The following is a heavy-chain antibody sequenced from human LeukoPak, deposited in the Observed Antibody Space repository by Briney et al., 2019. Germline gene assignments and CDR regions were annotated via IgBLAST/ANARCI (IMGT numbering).Heavy chain of an antibody. CDR2: INHSGST. CDR3: ARDVHISGRSVRIQGPPRYFDL. V-gene: IGHV4-34*01. D-gene: IGHD1-26*01. CDR1: GGSFSGYY. Sequence: SETLSLTCAVYGGSFSGYYWSWIRQPPGKGLEWIGEINHSGSTNYNPSLKSRVTISVDTSKNQFSLKLSFVTAADTAVYYCARDVHISGRSVRIQGPPRYFDLWGRGTLVTVSS. J-gene: IGHJ2*01.